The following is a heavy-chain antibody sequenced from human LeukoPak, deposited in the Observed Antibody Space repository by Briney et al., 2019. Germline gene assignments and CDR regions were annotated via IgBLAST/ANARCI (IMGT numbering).Heavy chain of an antibody. V-gene: IGHV4-59*08. CDR3: ARHGTFDTAMVFFDY. D-gene: IGHD5-18*01. CDR2: IYYSGGT. J-gene: IGHJ4*02. CDR1: GGSLNSYY. Sequence: SETLSLTCAVSGGSLNSYYWSWIRQPPGKGPEWIGYIYYSGGTSYNPSLKSRVTISVDTSKNQFSLKLSSVTAADTAVYYCARHGTFDTAMVFFDYWGQGTLVTVSS.